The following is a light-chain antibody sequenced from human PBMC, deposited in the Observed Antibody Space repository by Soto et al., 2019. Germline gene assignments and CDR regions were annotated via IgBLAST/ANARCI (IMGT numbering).Light chain of an antibody. CDR3: SSYTSSSSYVV. J-gene: IGLJ2*01. V-gene: IGLV2-14*01. Sequence: QSALTQPASVSGSPGQSITISCTGTSSDVGGYNYVSWYQEHPGKAPKLMIHDVSNRPSGVSNRFFGSKSGNTASLTISGLQAEDEADYYCSSYTSSSSYVVFGGGTKLTVL. CDR2: DVS. CDR1: SSDVGGYNY.